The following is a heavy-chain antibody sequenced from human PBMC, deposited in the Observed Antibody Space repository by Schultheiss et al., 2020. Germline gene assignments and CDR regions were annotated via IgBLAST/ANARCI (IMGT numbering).Heavy chain of an antibody. Sequence: GGSLRLSCAASGFTFDDYAMHWVRQAPGKGLEWVSGISWNSGSIGYADSVKGRFTISRDNAKNSLYLQMNSLRAEDTAVYYCARGPMVRGVDPPMDVWVQGTTVTVSS. CDR3: ARGPMVRGVDPPMDV. CDR1: GFTFDDYA. V-gene: IGHV3-9*01. CDR2: ISWNSGSI. D-gene: IGHD3-10*01. J-gene: IGHJ6*02.